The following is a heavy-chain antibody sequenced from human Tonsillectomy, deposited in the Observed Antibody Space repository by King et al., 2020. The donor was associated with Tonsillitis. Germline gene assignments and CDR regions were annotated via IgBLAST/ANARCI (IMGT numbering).Heavy chain of an antibody. J-gene: IGHJ6*02. CDR1: GFTFSNYD. Sequence: VQLVESGGGVVQPGRSLRLSCAASGFTFSNYDMHWVRQAPGKGLEWVAVISYDGSNKYYAESVKGRFTISRDNSKNTLFLQMNSLRVEDTAVYYCTRGDDCSGGSCHYYGMDGWGQGTTVTVSS. V-gene: IGHV3-33*05. CDR2: ISYDGSNK. D-gene: IGHD2-15*01. CDR3: TRGDDCSGGSCHYYGMDG.